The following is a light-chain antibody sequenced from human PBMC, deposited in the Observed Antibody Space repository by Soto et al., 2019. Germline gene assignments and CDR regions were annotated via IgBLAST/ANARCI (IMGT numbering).Light chain of an antibody. V-gene: IGLV2-14*01. CDR3: SSFTCTSTYVV. Sequence: QSALTQPASVSGSPGQAITISCTGTSSDIGGYNHVSWYQQHPGKAPKLIISAVSNRPSGVSNRFSGSKSGNTASLTISGLHAEDEDESYCSSFTCTSTYVVFGGGTKLTVL. CDR1: SSDIGGYNH. J-gene: IGLJ3*02. CDR2: AVS.